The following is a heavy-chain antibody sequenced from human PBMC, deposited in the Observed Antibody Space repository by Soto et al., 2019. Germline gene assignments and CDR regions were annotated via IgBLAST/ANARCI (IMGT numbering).Heavy chain of an antibody. D-gene: IGHD4-17*01. CDR2: INAGNGNT. CDR3: ARDHYRDYHSFDP. Sequence: ASVKVSCKASGYTLTSYAMHWVRQAPGQRLEWMGWINAGNGNTKYSQKFQGRVTITRDTPASTAYIELSSLRSEDTAVYYCARDHYRDYHSFDPWGQGTLLTLSS. CDR1: GYTLTSYA. J-gene: IGHJ5*02. V-gene: IGHV1-3*01.